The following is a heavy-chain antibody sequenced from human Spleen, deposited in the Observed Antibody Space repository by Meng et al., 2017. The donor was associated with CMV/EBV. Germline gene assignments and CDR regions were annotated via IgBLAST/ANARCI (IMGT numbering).Heavy chain of an antibody. CDR1: GYTFTAHY. J-gene: IGHJ4*02. Sequence: ASVKVSCKASGYTFTAHYFHWVRQAPGQGLEWMGWIHPHRGDTNYAQQFQGRVTLTRDTSISTAYMELSRLRSDDTAVYYCARDRDGYNNLDYWGQGTLVTVSS. D-gene: IGHD5-24*01. CDR2: IHPHRGDT. CDR3: ARDRDGYNNLDY. V-gene: IGHV1-2*02.